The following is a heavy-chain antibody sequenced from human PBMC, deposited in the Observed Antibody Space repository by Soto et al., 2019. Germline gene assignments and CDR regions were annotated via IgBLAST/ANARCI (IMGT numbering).Heavy chain of an antibody. CDR3: ATYDSSDYYSGSPIGWFDP. Sequence: SETLSLTCTVSGGSISSGGYYWSWIRQHPGKGLEWIGYIYYSGSTYYNPSLKSRVTISVDTSKNQFSLKLSSVTAADTAVYYCATYDSSDYYSGSPIGWFDPWGQGTLVTVLL. CDR2: IYYSGST. CDR1: GGSISSGGYY. D-gene: IGHD3-22*01. V-gene: IGHV4-31*03. J-gene: IGHJ5*02.